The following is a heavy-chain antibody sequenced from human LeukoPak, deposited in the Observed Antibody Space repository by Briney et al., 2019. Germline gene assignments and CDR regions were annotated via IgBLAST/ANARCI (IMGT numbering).Heavy chain of an antibody. CDR1: GYDFSTKW. V-gene: IGHV5-51*01. J-gene: IGHJ5*02. CDR3: ARLAPDYADYWFDP. CDR2: IYPLESIT. D-gene: IGHD4-17*01. Sequence: GESLKISCQTSGYDFSTKWIGWVRQMPGKGLEWMGIIYPLESITKYSPAFQGHVTLTADTSINPAFLQWTSLKASDTAIYYCARLAPDYADYWFDPWGQGTLVTVSS.